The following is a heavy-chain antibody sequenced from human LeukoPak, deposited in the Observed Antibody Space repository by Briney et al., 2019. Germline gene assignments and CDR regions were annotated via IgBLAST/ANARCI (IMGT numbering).Heavy chain of an antibody. Sequence: SETLSFTCTVSGGSISSSSYYWGWIRQPPGKGLEWIGSIYYSGSTYYNPSLKCRVTISVDKSKNQFSLKLSSVTAADTAVYYCAREDITPRSFQGTAWGQGTLVTVSS. V-gene: IGHV4-39*07. CDR3: AREDITPRSFQGTA. CDR2: IYYSGST. D-gene: IGHD2-15*01. J-gene: IGHJ4*02. CDR1: GGSISSSSYY.